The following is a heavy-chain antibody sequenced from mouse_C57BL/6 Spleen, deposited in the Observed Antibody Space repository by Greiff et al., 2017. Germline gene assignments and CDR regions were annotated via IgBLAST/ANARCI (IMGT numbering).Heavy chain of an antibody. V-gene: IGHV1-82*01. CDR1: GYAFSSSW. CDR2: IYPGDGDT. CDR3: ANYGSEAMDY. J-gene: IGHJ4*01. D-gene: IGHD1-1*01. Sequence: VQLQQSGPELVKPGASVKISCKASGYAFSSSWMNWVKQRPGKGLEWIGRIYPGDGDTNYNGKFKGKATLTADKSSSTAYMQLSSLTSEDSAVCFCANYGSEAMDYWGQGTSVTVSS.